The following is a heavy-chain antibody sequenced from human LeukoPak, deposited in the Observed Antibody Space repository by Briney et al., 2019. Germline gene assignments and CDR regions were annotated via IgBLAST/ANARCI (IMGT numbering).Heavy chain of an antibody. V-gene: IGHV4-59*08. CDR3: ARGMTGYYDSSGPWYFDL. Sequence: SETLSLTCTVSGGSISSDSWSWIRQPPGKGLECIGYIYCSGSTNYNPSLKSRVTISVDTSKNQFSLKLRSVTAADTAVYYCARGMTGYYDSSGPWYFDLWGRGTLVTVSS. J-gene: IGHJ2*01. CDR2: IYCSGST. CDR1: GGSISSDS. D-gene: IGHD3-22*01.